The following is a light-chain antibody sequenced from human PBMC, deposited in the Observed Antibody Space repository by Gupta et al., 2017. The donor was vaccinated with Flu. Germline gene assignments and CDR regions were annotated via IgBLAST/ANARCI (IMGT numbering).Light chain of an antibody. CDR2: AAS. CDR1: QSISSY. J-gene: IGKJ1*01. CDR3: QQRDSTPST. Sequence: PSSLSASVGDRVTITCRASQSISSYLNWYQQKPGKAPKLLIYAASSLQSGVPSRFSGSGSGTDFTLTISRLQPEDFATYYCQQRDSTPSTFGQGTKVETK. V-gene: IGKV1-39*01.